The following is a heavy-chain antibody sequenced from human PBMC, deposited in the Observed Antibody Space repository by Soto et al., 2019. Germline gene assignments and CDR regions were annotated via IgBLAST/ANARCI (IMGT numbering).Heavy chain of an antibody. Sequence: VQLVESGGGVVQPGRSLRLSCAASGFTFSSYGMHWVRQAPGKGLEWVAVIWYDGSNKYYADSVKGRFTISRDNSKNTLYLQMNSLRAEDTAVYYCARDNCSGGSCYLFDPWGQGTLVTVSS. D-gene: IGHD2-15*01. CDR3: ARDNCSGGSCYLFDP. J-gene: IGHJ5*02. V-gene: IGHV3-33*01. CDR1: GFTFSSYG. CDR2: IWYDGSNK.